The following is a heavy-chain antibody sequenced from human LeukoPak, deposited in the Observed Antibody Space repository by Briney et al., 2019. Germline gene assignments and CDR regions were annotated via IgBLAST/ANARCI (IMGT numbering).Heavy chain of an antibody. D-gene: IGHD6-19*01. CDR3: ARVSYSSGWYGVWFDP. CDR2: IYHSGST. CDR1: GGSISSSNW. Sequence: SETLSLTCAVSGGSISSSNWWSWVRQPPGKGLEWIGEIYHSGSTNYNPSLKSRVTISVDKSKNQFSLKLSSVTAADTAVYYCARVSYSSGWYGVWFDPWGQGTLVTVSS. V-gene: IGHV4-4*02. J-gene: IGHJ5*02.